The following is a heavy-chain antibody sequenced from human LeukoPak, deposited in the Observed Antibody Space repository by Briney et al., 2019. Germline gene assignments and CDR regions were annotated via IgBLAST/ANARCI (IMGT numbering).Heavy chain of an antibody. CDR2: TYYRSKWYN. D-gene: IGHD5-12*01. Sequence: SQTLSLTCAISGDSFSSNSAAWNWIRQSPSRGLEGLGRTYYRSKWYNDYAVSVKSRITINPDTSKNQFSLQLNSVTPEDTAVYYCARGHSVTRGYIVATILFDYWGQGTLVTVSS. CDR3: ARGHSVTRGYIVATILFDY. J-gene: IGHJ4*02. V-gene: IGHV6-1*01. CDR1: GDSFSSNSAA.